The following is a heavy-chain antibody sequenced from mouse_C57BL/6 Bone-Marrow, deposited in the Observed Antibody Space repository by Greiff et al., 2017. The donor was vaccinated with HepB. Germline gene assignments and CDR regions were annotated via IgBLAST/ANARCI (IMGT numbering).Heavy chain of an antibody. CDR1: GYTFTDYY. D-gene: IGHD1-1*01. J-gene: IGHJ2*01. CDR2: INPYNGGT. CDR3: ARSTVVEDYFDY. Sequence: VQLQQSGPVLVKPGASVKMSCKASGYTFTDYYMNWVKQSHGKSLEWIGVINPYNGGTSYNQKFKGKATLTVDKSSSTAYMELNSLTSEDSAVYYCARSTVVEDYFDYWGQGTTLTVSS. V-gene: IGHV1-19*01.